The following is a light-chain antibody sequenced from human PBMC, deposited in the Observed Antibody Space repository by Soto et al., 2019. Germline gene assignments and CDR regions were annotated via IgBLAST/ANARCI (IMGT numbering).Light chain of an antibody. CDR3: QKYNNWLT. Sequence: EIVMTQSPATLSVSPGERATLSCRASQSVSSNLAWYQQKPGQAPRLLIYGASTRATGIPARFSGSGSGTEFTITISSLQSEDFAVYYCQKYNNWLTFCGGTKVEMK. CDR2: GAS. CDR1: QSVSSN. V-gene: IGKV3-15*01. J-gene: IGKJ4*01.